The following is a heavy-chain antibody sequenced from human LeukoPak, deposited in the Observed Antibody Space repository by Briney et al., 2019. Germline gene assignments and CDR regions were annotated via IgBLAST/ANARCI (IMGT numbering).Heavy chain of an antibody. CDR1: GYTYSGYY. CDR2: INPNSGGT. D-gene: IGHD5-12*01. J-gene: IGHJ4*02. V-gene: IGHV1-2*06. CDR3: ARGFRKGYSGYDLNFFDY. Sequence: ASVKVSCKASGYTYSGYYMHWVRQAPGQGLEWMGRINPNSGGTNYAQKFQGRVTMTRDTSISTAYMELSRLRSDDTAVYYCARGFRKGYSGYDLNFFDYWGQGTLVTVSS.